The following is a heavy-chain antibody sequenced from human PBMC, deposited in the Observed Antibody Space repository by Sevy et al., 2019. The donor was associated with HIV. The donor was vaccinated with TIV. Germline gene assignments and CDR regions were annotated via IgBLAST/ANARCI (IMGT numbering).Heavy chain of an antibody. J-gene: IGHJ6*02. Sequence: ASVKVSCKASGYTLNNYGISWVRQAPGQGLEWIGWITAYKDNTNYAQNFQGRVTMTTDTSTSTAYMELRSLRSDDTAVYYCTRVDQYYEFGDVWGQGTTVTVSS. D-gene: IGHD3-3*01. V-gene: IGHV1-18*01. CDR3: TRVDQYYEFGDV. CDR2: ITAYKDNT. CDR1: GYTLNNYG.